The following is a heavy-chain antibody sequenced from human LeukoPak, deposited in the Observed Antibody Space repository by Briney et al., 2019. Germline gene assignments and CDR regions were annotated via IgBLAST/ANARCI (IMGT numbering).Heavy chain of an antibody. D-gene: IGHD4-23*01. CDR3: ARGLLRWGRYYFDY. CDR2: IYYSGST. Sequence: SETLSLTCTVSGGSISSYYWSWIRQPPGKGLEWIGYIYYSGSTNYNPSLKSRVTISVDTSKNQFSLKLSSVTAADTAVYYCARGLLRWGRYYFDYWGQGTLVTVSS. CDR1: GGSISSYY. V-gene: IGHV4-59*01. J-gene: IGHJ4*02.